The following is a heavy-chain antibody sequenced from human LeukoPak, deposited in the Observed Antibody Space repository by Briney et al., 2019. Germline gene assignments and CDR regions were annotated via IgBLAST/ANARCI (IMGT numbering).Heavy chain of an antibody. CDR3: AKDPTRYSSDP. Sequence: GGSLRLSCAASGFTFSSYAMSWVRQAPGKGLEWVSAISGSGGSTYYADSVKGRFTISRDSSKNTLCLQMNSLRAEDTAVYYCAKDPTRYSSDPWGQGTLVTVSS. D-gene: IGHD6-19*01. CDR1: GFTFSSYA. J-gene: IGHJ5*02. CDR2: ISGSGGST. V-gene: IGHV3-23*01.